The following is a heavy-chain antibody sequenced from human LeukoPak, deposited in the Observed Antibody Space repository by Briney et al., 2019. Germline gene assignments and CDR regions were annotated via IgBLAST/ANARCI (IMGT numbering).Heavy chain of an antibody. CDR3: ARYLDYGGNSRVFQH. J-gene: IGHJ1*01. D-gene: IGHD4-23*01. Sequence: SETLSLTCAVYGGSLSAYYWTWIRQPPGKGLEWIGEVNHGGSTNYNPSLKSRVTISIDTSKNQFSLKLSSVTAADTAFYYCARYLDYGGNSRVFQHWGQGTLVTVSS. V-gene: IGHV4-34*01. CDR2: VNHGGST. CDR1: GGSLSAYY.